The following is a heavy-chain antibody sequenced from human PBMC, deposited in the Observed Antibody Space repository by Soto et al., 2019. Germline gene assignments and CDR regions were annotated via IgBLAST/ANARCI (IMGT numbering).Heavy chain of an antibody. CDR2: IYYSGNT. J-gene: IGHJ4*03. D-gene: IGHD3-22*01. Sequence: SETLSLTCTVSGGSISSGGYFWNWIRQPPGRGLEWIGYIYYSGNTFYSPSLKSRVTISIDTSQNQFSLQLSSVTAADTAVYYCVSGTYFYDTSGFYSYYFDYWGQGTTVTVSS. CDR1: GGSISSGGYF. CDR3: VSGTYFYDTSGFYSYYFDY. V-gene: IGHV4-30-4*01.